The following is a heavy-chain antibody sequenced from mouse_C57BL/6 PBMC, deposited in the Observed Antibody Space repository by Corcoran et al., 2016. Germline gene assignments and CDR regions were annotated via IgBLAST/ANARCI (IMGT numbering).Heavy chain of an antibody. CDR1: GYTFTDYY. CDR2: INPNNGGT. V-gene: IGHV1-26*01. Sequence: EVQLQQSGPELVKPGASVKISCKASGYTFTDYYMNWVKQSHGKSLEWIGDINPNNGGTSYNQKFKGKATLTVDKSSSTAYMELRSLTSEDSAVYYCARSNNWDWYFDVWGTGTTVTVSS. CDR3: ARSNNWDWYFDV. J-gene: IGHJ1*03. D-gene: IGHD4-1*01.